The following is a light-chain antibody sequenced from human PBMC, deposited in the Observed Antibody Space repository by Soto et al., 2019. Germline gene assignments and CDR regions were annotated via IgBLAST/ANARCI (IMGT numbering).Light chain of an antibody. CDR3: LQHHTYPVT. J-gene: IGKJ1*01. Sequence: IQMTQSPSSLSASVGDTITITCRASQGIRNGLGWYQQKPGKAPKRLIYAASTLHSGVPSRFSGSGSGTEFTLTINSLQPEDFATYFCLQHHTYPVTFGQGTRVEF. V-gene: IGKV1-17*01. CDR1: QGIRNG. CDR2: AAS.